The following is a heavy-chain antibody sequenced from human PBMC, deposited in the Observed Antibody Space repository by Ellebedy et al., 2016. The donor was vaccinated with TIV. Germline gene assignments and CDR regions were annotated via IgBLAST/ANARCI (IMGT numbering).Heavy chain of an antibody. CDR2: IYYSGSA. CDR1: GGSISNSDYY. J-gene: IGHJ5*02. CDR3: ARDQALPRGRFDA. Sequence: MPSETLSLTCTVSGGSISNSDYYWNWIRQPPGKGLEWIGSIYYSGSAYYNPSLKSRVPVSVDTSKNQFSLNLSSVTAADTAVYYCARDQALPRGRFDAWGQGTLVTVSS. V-gene: IGHV4-39*07.